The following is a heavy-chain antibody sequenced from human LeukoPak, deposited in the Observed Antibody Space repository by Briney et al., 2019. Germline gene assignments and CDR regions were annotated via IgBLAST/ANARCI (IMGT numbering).Heavy chain of an antibody. Sequence: PSETLSLTCTVSGGSISSYYRSWIRQPPGKGLEWIGYIYYSGSTNYNPSLKSRVTISVDTSKNQFSLKLSSVTAADTAVYYCARGRREYYYDSSGYNYFDYWGQGTLVTVSS. CDR2: IYYSGST. CDR3: ARGRREYYYDSSGYNYFDY. V-gene: IGHV4-59*01. J-gene: IGHJ4*02. CDR1: GGSISSYY. D-gene: IGHD3-22*01.